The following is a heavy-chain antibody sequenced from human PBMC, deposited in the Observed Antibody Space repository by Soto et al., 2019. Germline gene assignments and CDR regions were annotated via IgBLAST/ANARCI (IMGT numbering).Heavy chain of an antibody. Sequence: KPSETLSLTCTVSGGSISSYYWSWIRQPAGKGLEWIGRIYTSGSTNYNPSLKSRVTMSVDTSKNQFSLKLSSVTAADTAVYYCARDGLGSITNAFDYWGQGTLVTVSS. CDR1: GGSISSYY. V-gene: IGHV4-4*07. D-gene: IGHD1-20*01. J-gene: IGHJ4*02. CDR3: ARDGLGSITNAFDY. CDR2: IYTSGST.